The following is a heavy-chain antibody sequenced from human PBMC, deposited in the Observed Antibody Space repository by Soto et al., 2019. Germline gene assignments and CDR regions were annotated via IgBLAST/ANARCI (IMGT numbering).Heavy chain of an antibody. CDR3: ARVCCWPVVAAATVYYGMDV. D-gene: IGHD6-13*01. J-gene: IGHJ6*02. Sequence: GASVKVSCKASGGTFSSYAISWVRQAPGQGLEWMGGIIPIFGTANYAQKFQGRVTITADESTSTAYMELSSLRSEDTAVYYCARVCCWPVVAAATVYYGMDVWGQGTTVTVSS. V-gene: IGHV1-69*13. CDR1: GGTFSSYA. CDR2: IIPIFGTA.